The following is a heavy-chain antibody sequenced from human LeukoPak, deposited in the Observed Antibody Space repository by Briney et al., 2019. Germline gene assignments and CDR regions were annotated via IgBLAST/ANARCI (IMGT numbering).Heavy chain of an antibody. Sequence: PSETLSLTCTVSGYSISSGYYWGWIRQPPGKGLEWIGSIYHSGSTYYKPSLKSRVTISVETSKNQLSLKLSSVTAADTAVYYCARDDPQFSPRAHWYFDLWGRGTLVTVSS. V-gene: IGHV4-38-2*02. J-gene: IGHJ2*01. CDR2: IYHSGST. CDR1: GYSISSGYY. CDR3: ARDDPQFSPRAHWYFDL.